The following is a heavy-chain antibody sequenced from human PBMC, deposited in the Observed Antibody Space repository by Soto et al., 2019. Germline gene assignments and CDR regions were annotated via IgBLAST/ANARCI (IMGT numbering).Heavy chain of an antibody. CDR2: FDPENSET. D-gene: IGHD4-17*01. J-gene: IGHJ4*02. CDR1: GYTLTALS. Sequence: QVQLVQSGAEVKKPGASVRVSCKVSGYTLTALSLQWVRQAPGKGLEWMGGFDPENSETIYAQKFQGRVTMTEDTSADTGYMELTSLRSDDTAVYYCATSGFRDYNFDYWGQGSLVTVSS. CDR3: ATSGFRDYNFDY. V-gene: IGHV1-24*01.